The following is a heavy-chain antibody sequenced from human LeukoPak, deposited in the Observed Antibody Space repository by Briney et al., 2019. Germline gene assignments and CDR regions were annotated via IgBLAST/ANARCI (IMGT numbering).Heavy chain of an antibody. CDR2: IKHDGSGE. Sequence: GGSLRLSCAASGFILSGYFMSWVRQAPGKGLEWVASIKHDGSGEYYVDSVRGRFTISRDNTKSSLYLQMSSLRAEDTAVYYCATDRGWRTSGYYLYYFESWGQGTLVTVSS. D-gene: IGHD3-3*01. CDR3: ATDRGWRTSGYYLYYFES. V-gene: IGHV3-7*01. J-gene: IGHJ4*02. CDR1: GFILSGYF.